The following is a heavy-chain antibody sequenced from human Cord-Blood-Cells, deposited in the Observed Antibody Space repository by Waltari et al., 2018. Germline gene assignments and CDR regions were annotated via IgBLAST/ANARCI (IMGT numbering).Heavy chain of an antibody. CDR3: AKDGPSSSFDY. J-gene: IGHJ4*02. CDR1: GFTFGSYG. CDR2: ISYDGSNK. Sequence: QVQLVESGGGVVQPGRSLRLSCAASGFTFGSYGMHWVRQAPGKGLEWVAVISYDGSNKYYADSVKGRFTISRDNSKNTLYLQMNSLRAEDTAVYYCAKDGPSSSFDYWGQGTLVTVSS. V-gene: IGHV3-30*18. D-gene: IGHD6-6*01.